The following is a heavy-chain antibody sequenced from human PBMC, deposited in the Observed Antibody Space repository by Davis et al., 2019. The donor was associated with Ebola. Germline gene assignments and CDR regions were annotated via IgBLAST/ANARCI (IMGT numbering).Heavy chain of an antibody. CDR3: ARAGVPAAMFNYYGMDV. D-gene: IGHD2-2*01. V-gene: IGHV3-7*01. J-gene: IGHJ6*04. CDR2: IKQDGSEK. CDR1: GFTFSSYW. Sequence: GESLKISCAASGFTFSSYWMSWVRQAPGKGLEWVANIKQDGSEKYYVDSVKGRFTISRDNAKNSLYLQMNSLRAEDTAVYYCARAGVPAAMFNYYGMDVWGKGTTVTVSS.